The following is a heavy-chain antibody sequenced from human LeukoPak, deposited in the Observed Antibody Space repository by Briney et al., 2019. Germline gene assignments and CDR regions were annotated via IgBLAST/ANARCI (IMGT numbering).Heavy chain of an antibody. Sequence: PGGSLRLSCAASGFTFSNYAMSWVRQAPGKGLEWVSAISGSGDSTYYADSVKGRFTISRDNSKNTVYLQMNSLRAEDTAVYYCAKGWGFFEHWGPGTLANVFS. J-gene: IGHJ4*02. CDR3: AKGWGFFEH. CDR2: ISGSGDST. D-gene: IGHD7-27*01. CDR1: GFTFSNYA. V-gene: IGHV3-23*01.